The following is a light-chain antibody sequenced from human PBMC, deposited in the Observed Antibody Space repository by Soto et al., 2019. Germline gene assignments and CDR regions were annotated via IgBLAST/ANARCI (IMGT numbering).Light chain of an antibody. CDR1: FTDIGGYNY. V-gene: IGLV2-14*01. CDR3: SSYTSRPALVV. J-gene: IGLJ3*02. Sequence: QSALTQPASVSGSPGQSITISCIGTFTDIGGYNYVSWYQQHPGKAPKLMIYEVSNRPSGISNRFSGSKSGNMASLSISGLQADDEADYFCSSYTSRPALVVFGGGTKLTVL. CDR2: EVS.